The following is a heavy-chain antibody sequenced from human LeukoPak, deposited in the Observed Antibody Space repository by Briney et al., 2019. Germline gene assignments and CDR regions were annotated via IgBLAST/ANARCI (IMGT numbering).Heavy chain of an antibody. CDR1: GFTVSNAW. D-gene: IGHD2-2*01. Sequence: GGSLSLSCASSGFTVSNAWMSWVGQAPGKGREWVGRIKSKTDGGTTDYAAPVKGRFTISRDDSKNTLYLQMNSLKTEDTAVYYCTARYCRSTSCYGEYFQRWGQGTLVTVSS. V-gene: IGHV3-15*01. CDR3: TARYCRSTSCYGEYFQR. CDR2: IKSKTDGGTT. J-gene: IGHJ1*01.